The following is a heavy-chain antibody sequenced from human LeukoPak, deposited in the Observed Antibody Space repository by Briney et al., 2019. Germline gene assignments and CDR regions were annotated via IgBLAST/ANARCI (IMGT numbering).Heavy chain of an antibody. D-gene: IGHD3-3*01. V-gene: IGHV3-53*01. Sequence: GGSLRLSCAASGFIVRSNYMSWVRQAPGKGLEWVSVIYSGGSTYYADSVKGRFTISRDKSKNMLHLQMNSLRAEDTAVYYCVREQKDFWSGYHEIWGQGTLVTVSS. CDR3: VREQKDFWSGYHEI. CDR2: IYSGGST. J-gene: IGHJ4*02. CDR1: GFIVRSNY.